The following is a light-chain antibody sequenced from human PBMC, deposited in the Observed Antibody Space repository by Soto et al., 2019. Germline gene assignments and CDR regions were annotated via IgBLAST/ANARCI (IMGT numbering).Light chain of an antibody. V-gene: IGLV1-44*01. CDR2: SSD. J-gene: IGLJ1*01. CDR3: GSWDSSLSAYV. CDR1: SSNIGTNS. Sequence: QSVLTQPPSASGTPGQRVTISCSGSSSNIGTNSVYWYQQLPGTAPKLLIYSSDQRPSGVPDRFSGSKSGTSATLGITGFQTGDEADYYCGSWDSSLSAYVFGTGTKLTVL.